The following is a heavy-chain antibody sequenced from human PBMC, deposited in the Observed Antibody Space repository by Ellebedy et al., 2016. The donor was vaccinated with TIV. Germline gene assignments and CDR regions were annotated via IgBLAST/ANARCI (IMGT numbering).Heavy chain of an antibody. J-gene: IGHJ4*02. CDR3: AKGEGGHGSLVDF. V-gene: IGHV3-21*06. CDR1: GFAFRTYS. Sequence: GESLKISCAASGFAFRTYSMNWVRQAPGKGLEWVSSISSSIAYIDYTDSVKGRFTTSRDNAESSLYLQMNSLRVEDAAVYYCAKGEGGHGSLVDFWGQGTLVSVSS. D-gene: IGHD3-16*01. CDR2: ISSSIAYI.